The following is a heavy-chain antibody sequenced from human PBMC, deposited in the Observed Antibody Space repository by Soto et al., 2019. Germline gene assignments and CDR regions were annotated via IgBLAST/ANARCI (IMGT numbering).Heavy chain of an antibody. V-gene: IGHV5-51*01. CDR3: ARRVAAHPYFDF. CDR1: GYIFADDW. Sequence: GESLKIWCNGSGYIFADDWISWVRQMPGKGLEWMGIIFPGDSDARYSPSFQGQVTISADKSINTAYLQWSSLKASDTAVYYCARRVAAHPYFDFWGQGALVTVSS. D-gene: IGHD6-6*01. J-gene: IGHJ4*02. CDR2: IFPGDSDA.